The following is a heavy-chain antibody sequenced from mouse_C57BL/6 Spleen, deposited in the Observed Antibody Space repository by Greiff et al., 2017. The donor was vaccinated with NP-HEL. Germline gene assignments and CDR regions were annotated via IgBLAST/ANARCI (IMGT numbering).Heavy chain of an antibody. J-gene: IGHJ2*01. Sequence: QVQLQQSGAELVRPGSSVKLSCKASGYTFTSYWMDWVKQRPGQGLEWIGNIYPSDSETHYNQKFKDKATLTVDKSSSTAYMQLSSLTSEDSAVXYCAVDYSGRSYGYWGQGTTLTVSS. V-gene: IGHV1-61*01. CDR2: IYPSDSET. CDR1: GYTFTSYW. CDR3: AVDYSGRSYGY. D-gene: IGHD1-1*01.